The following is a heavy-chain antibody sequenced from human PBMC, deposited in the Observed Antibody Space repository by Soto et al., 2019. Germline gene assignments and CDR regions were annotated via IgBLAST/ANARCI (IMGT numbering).Heavy chain of an antibody. J-gene: IGHJ4*02. CDR3: ASDKGDYFDY. CDR1: GFTFSSYG. V-gene: IGHV3-30*03. CDR2: ISYDGSNK. Sequence: GGSLRLSCAASGFTFSSYGMHWVRQAPGKGLEWVAVISYDGSNKYYADSVKGRFTISRDNSKNTLYLQMNSLRAEDTAVYYCASDKGDYFDYWGQGTLVTVSS.